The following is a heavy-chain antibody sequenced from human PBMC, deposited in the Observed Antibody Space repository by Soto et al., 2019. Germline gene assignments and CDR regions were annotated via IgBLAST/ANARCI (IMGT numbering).Heavy chain of an antibody. V-gene: IGHV3-30-3*01. Sequence: GGSLRLSCAASGFTFSSYAMHWVRQAPGKGLEWVAVISYDGSNKYYADSVKGRFTISRDNSKNTLYLQMNSLRAEDTAVYYCARGYCAGDCYLNWFDPWGQGTTGTVSA. J-gene: IGHJ5*02. CDR1: GFTFSSYA. D-gene: IGHD2-21*02. CDR3: ARGYCAGDCYLNWFDP. CDR2: ISYDGSNK.